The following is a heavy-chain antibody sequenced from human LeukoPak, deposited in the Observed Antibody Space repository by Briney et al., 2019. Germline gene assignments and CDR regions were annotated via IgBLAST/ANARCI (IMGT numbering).Heavy chain of an antibody. J-gene: IGHJ3*02. CDR3: ARVGGYPLSAFDI. CDR1: GGSIRSYY. CDR2: IYYSESA. D-gene: IGHD3-22*01. V-gene: IGHV4-59*08. Sequence: SETLSLTCTVSGGSIRSYYWSWIRQPPGKGLEWIGYIYYSESANYNLSLKSRITISVDTSKNQFSLNLNSVTAADTAVYYCARVGGYPLSAFDIRGQGTMVTVSS.